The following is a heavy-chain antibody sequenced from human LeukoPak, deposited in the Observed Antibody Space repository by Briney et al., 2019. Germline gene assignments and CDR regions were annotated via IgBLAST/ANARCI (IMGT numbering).Heavy chain of an antibody. D-gene: IGHD6-13*01. CDR1: GYTFTGYY. CDR2: INPNSGGT. V-gene: IGHV1-2*06. CDR3: ASVAAAGTGSIDY. J-gene: IGHJ4*02. Sequence: ASVKVSCKASGYTFTGYYMHWVRQAPGQGLERMGRINPNSGGTNYAHKFQGRVTMTRDTSISTAYMALSRLRSDDTAVYYCASVAAAGTGSIDYWGQGTLVTVSS.